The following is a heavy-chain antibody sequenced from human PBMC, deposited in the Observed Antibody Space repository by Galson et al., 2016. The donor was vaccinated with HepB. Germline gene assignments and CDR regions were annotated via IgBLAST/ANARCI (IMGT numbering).Heavy chain of an antibody. CDR2: ISHSGSA. V-gene: IGHV4-31*03. Sequence: LSLTCSVSGVSIRNSGRYWAWVRQHPGQGLEWIGYISHSGSAYYNLSLRSRLTISVDTSKNEFSLKLSSVTAADTAMYYCATSWYYDSWSGHSHEGWFDPWGQGILVTVSS. CDR3: ATSWYYDSWSGHSHEGWFDP. J-gene: IGHJ5*02. D-gene: IGHD3-3*01. CDR1: GVSIRNSGRY.